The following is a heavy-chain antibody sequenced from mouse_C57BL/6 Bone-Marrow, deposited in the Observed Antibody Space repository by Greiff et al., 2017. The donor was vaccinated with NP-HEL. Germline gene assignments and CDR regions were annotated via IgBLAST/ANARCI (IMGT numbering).Heavy chain of an antibody. D-gene: IGHD2-4*01. J-gene: IGHJ2*01. CDR2: IDPANGNT. CDR3: ALWAVYCDTPDY. Sequence: EVQLQQSVAELVRPGASVTLSCTASGFYIKNTYMHWVKQRPEQGLEWIGRIDPANGNTKYAPKFQGQATIPADTSSNTDYLQLSSLTSADTAIYYCALWAVYCDTPDYWGQGTTLTVSS. CDR1: GFYIKNTY. V-gene: IGHV14-3*01.